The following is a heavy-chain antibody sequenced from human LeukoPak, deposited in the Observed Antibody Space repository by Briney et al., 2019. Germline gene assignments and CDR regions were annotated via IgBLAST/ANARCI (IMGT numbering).Heavy chain of an antibody. J-gene: IGHJ4*02. CDR3: ARDSSFDY. D-gene: IGHD3-16*02. CDR1: GFTFSSYA. CDR2: ISYDGSNK. Sequence: GGSLRLSCAVSGFTFSSYAMHWVRQAPGKGLEWVAVISYDGSNKYYADSVKGRFTISRDNSKNTLYLQMNSLRAEDTAVYYCARDSSFDYWGQGTLVTVSS. V-gene: IGHV3-30-3*01.